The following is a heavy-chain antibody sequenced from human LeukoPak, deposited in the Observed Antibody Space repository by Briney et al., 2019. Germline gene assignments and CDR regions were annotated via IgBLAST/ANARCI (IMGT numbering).Heavy chain of an antibody. V-gene: IGHV4-4*02. D-gene: IGHD1-1*01. CDR3: ARVATGKGYPFDY. CDR1: GDSISNINW. Sequence: PSGTLSLTCAVSGDSISNINWWWSWVRQPPGKGLEWIGEIHDGGSTTYHPSLKSRVTISVDTSKNQFSLKLTSVPAADTAVYYCARVATGKGYPFDYWGQGTLVTVSS. CDR2: IHDGGST. J-gene: IGHJ4*02.